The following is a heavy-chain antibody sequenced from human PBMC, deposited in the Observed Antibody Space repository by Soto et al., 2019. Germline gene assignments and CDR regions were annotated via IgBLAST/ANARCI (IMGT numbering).Heavy chain of an antibody. Sequence: SETLSLTCTVSGGSISSYYWSWIWQPPGKGLEWIGYIYYSGSTNYNPSLKSRVTISVDTSKNQFSLKLSSVTAADTAVYYCARRGRDGYNYNYYYYGMDVWGQGTTVTVSS. CDR3: ARRGRDGYNYNYYYYGMDV. CDR2: IYYSGST. D-gene: IGHD5-12*01. CDR1: GGSISSYY. J-gene: IGHJ6*02. V-gene: IGHV4-59*01.